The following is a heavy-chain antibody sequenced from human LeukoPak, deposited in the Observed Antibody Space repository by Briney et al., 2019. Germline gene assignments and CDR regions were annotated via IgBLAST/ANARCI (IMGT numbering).Heavy chain of an antibody. J-gene: IGHJ4*02. V-gene: IGHV3-21*01. CDR1: GFTFSSYA. D-gene: IGHD4-17*01. CDR3: ARGDFTVTTFDY. CDR2: ISSSSSYI. Sequence: GGSLRLSCAASGFTFSSYAMTWVRQAPGKGLEWVSSISSSSSYIYYADSVKGRFTISRDNAKNSLYLQMNSLRAEDTAVYYCARGDFTVTTFDYWGQGTLVTVSS.